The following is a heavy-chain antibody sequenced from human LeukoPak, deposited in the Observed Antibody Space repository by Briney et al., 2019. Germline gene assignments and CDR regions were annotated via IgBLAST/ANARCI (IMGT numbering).Heavy chain of an antibody. CDR3: ARYWSKSFDY. CDR1: EFTFSSYA. J-gene: IGHJ4*02. D-gene: IGHD2-15*01. Sequence: PGGSLRLSCAASEFTFSSYAMSWVRQAPGKGLEWVSAISGSGGSTFYADSVKGRFTISRDNAKNSLYLQMNSLRAEDTAVYYCARYWSKSFDYWGQGTLVTVSS. CDR2: ISGSGGST. V-gene: IGHV3-23*01.